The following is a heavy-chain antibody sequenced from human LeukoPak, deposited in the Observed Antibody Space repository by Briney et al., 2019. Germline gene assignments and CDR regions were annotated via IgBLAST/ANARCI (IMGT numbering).Heavy chain of an antibody. CDR2: ISYRGST. V-gene: IGHV4-59*11. D-gene: IGHD4-17*01. Sequence: SETLPLTCTVSGDSFSSHYWTWIRQPPGKGLEWIGYISYRGSTDYNPSLKSRVTISIDTSKNQFSLRLSSVTAAATAVYYCARDLVTVTKGFDIWGQGTMVSVSS. CDR3: ARDLVTVTKGFDI. J-gene: IGHJ3*02. CDR1: GDSFSSHY.